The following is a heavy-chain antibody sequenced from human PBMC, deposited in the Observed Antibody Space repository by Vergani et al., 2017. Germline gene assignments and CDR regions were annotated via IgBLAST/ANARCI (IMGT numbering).Heavy chain of an antibody. V-gene: IGHV3-48*03. CDR3: AGGRDYGDYVDYFDY. CDR1: GFTFSSYE. D-gene: IGHD4-17*01. Sequence: EVQLVESGGGLVQPGGSLRLSCAASGFTFSSYEMNWVRQAPGKGLAWVSYISSSGSTIYYADSVKGRFTISRDNAKNSLYLQMNSLRAEDTAVYYCAGGRDYGDYVDYFDYWGQGTLVTVSS. CDR2: ISSSGSTI. J-gene: IGHJ4*02.